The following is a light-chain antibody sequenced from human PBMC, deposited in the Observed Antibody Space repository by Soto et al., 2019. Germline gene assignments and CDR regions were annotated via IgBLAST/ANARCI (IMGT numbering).Light chain of an antibody. V-gene: IGKV1-5*01. CDR3: QQYNSYSLT. CDR2: DVS. Sequence: DIQMTQSPSTLSACVGDRVTITCRASQTLSSWLTWYQQKPGKAPKLLIYDVSSLESGVPSRFSGSGSGTEFTLTISSLQPDDFATYYCQQYNSYSLTFGGGTKVEIK. J-gene: IGKJ4*01. CDR1: QTLSSW.